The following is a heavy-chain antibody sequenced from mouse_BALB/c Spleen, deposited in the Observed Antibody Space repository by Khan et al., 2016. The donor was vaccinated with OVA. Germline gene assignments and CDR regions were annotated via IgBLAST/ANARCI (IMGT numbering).Heavy chain of an antibody. CDR1: GFTFSTYG. D-gene: IGHD1-1*01. J-gene: IGHJ3*01. Sequence: EVHLVESGGDLVKPEGSLKLSCAASGFTFSTYGMSWVRQTPDKRLEWVATISSGGSYTYYPDSVQGRFTISRDTTKNTLYLQMSSLKSEDTAMFYCARLAYYYDSEGFAYWGQGTLVTVSA. CDR3: ARLAYYYDSEGFAY. V-gene: IGHV5-6*01. CDR2: ISSGGSYT.